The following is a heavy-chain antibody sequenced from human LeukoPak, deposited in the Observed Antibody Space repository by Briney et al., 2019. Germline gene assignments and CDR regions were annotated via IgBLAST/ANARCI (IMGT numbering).Heavy chain of an antibody. CDR3: ARDLAWGAFDY. CDR2: ISPRGGGT. D-gene: IGHD7-27*01. CDR1: GFTFRNYG. V-gene: IGHV3-23*01. J-gene: IGHJ4*02. Sequence: GGTLRLSCAAFGFTFRNYGMNWVRQAPGKGLEWLSGISPRGGGTYYADSVKGRFTISRDDSKNTLSLQMNSLRVEDTAVYYCARDLAWGAFDYWGQGTLVTVSS.